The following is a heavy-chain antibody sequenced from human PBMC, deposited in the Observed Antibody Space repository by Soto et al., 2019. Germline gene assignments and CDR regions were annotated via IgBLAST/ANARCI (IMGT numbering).Heavy chain of an antibody. Sequence: EVQLVESGGGLVQPGGSLRLSCAVSGFTFSSYSMNWVRQAPGKGLEWVSYISSGSGTTYYADSVKGRFSISRDNANNSLYLQMNSLRVEDTAVYYCAKIGTYQRMDVWGQGTTVTVSS. J-gene: IGHJ6*02. D-gene: IGHD2-2*01. CDR3: AKIGTYQRMDV. V-gene: IGHV3-48*01. CDR2: ISSGSGTT. CDR1: GFTFSSYS.